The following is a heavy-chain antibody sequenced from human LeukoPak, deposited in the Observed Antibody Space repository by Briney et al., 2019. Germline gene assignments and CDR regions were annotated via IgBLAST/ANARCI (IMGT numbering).Heavy chain of an antibody. Sequence: PSETLSLTCGVYGGSFSGYYWSWIRQPPGKGLEWIGEINHSGSTNYEPTLKSRVTISVDTSKNQFSLKLSSVTAADTAVYYCARAGSSYYYYYYMDVWGKGTTVTVSS. CDR2: INHSGST. CDR1: GGSFSGYY. CDR3: ARAGSSYYYYYYMDV. J-gene: IGHJ6*03. V-gene: IGHV4-34*01. D-gene: IGHD2-2*01.